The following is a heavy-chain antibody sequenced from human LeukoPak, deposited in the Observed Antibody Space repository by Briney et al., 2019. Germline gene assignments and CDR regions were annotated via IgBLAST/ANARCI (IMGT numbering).Heavy chain of an antibody. CDR3: ARHSPVYYDFDY. Sequence: PSETLSLTCSVSGGSIISYYWSWIRQPPGKGPEWIGYIYYSGTTNYNPSLKGRVTISVDTSKSQFSLKLTSVTAADTAVYYCARHSPVYYDFDYWGQGTLVTVSS. CDR2: IYYSGTT. V-gene: IGHV4-59*08. J-gene: IGHJ4*02. CDR1: GGSIISYY. D-gene: IGHD3-10*01.